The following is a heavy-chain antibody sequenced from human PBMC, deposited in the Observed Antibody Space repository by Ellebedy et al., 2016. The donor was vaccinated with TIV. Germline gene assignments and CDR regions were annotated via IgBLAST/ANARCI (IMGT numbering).Heavy chain of an antibody. CDR1: GFIFSSYG. J-gene: IGHJ1*01. D-gene: IGHD2-2*01. V-gene: IGHV3-23*01. CDR3: AKRGDCSANSCLLRD. CDR2: AGGSDGST. Sequence: GESLKISCAASGFIFSSYGMHWVRQAPGKGLEWVSSAGGSDGSTFYADSVRGRFTISRDNAKNTLYLQMNSLRAEDTAVYYCAKRGDCSANSCLLRDWGQGTLVTVSS.